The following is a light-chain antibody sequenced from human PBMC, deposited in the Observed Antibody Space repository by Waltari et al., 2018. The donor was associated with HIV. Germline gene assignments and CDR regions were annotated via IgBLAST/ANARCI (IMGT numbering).Light chain of an antibody. CDR3: QQYNDWPRLT. V-gene: IGKV3-15*01. CDR1: QSVSRN. CDR2: GAS. J-gene: IGKJ3*01. Sequence: EIVMTQSPATLSVSPGERATLSCRASQSVSRNLGWYQQKPGQAPRLLIYGASMRATGIAARFSGSGAGTEVTLTISSLQSEDFAVYYCQQYNDWPRLTFGPGTKVDIK.